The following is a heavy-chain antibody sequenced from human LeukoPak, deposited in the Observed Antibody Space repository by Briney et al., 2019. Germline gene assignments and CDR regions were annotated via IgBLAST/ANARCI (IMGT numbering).Heavy chain of an antibody. D-gene: IGHD3-22*01. CDR1: GYSISSGYY. CDR3: KGSSGYPYYYYMDV. Sequence: SETLSLTCTVSGYSISSGYYWGWIRQPPGKGLEWIGSIYHSGSTYYNPSLKSRVTISVDTSKNQFSLKLTSVTAADTAVYYCKGSSGYPYYYYMDVWGKGTAVTVSS. J-gene: IGHJ6*03. CDR2: IYHSGST. V-gene: IGHV4-38-2*02.